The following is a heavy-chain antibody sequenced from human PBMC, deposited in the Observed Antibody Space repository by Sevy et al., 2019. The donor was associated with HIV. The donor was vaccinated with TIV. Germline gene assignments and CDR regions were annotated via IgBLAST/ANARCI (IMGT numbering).Heavy chain of an antibody. CDR1: GVSINSGSYF. J-gene: IGHJ4*02. D-gene: IGHD2-8*01. CDR2: LSSSGST. V-gene: IGHV4-61*02. Sequence: SETLSLTCTVSGVSINSGSYFWSWVRQPAGKGLEWIGRLSSSGSTFYNPSLKSRVTISVDTKNQFSLKLSSVTAADTAVYYCAREYGYWGRGTLVTVSS. CDR3: AREYGY.